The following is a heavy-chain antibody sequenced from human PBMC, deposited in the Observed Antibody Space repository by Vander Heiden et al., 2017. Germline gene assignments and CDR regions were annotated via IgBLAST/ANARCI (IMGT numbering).Heavy chain of an antibody. CDR2: IKSKTDGGTT. CDR3: TTGVLYSYGYKFDY. Sequence: EVQLVESGGGLVKPGGSLRLPCAASGFTFSNAWMSWGRQAPGKGLEWVGRIKSKTDGGTTDYAAPVKGRFTISRDDSKNTLYLQMNSLKTEDTAVYYCTTGVLYSYGYKFDYWGQGTLVTVSS. V-gene: IGHV3-15*01. D-gene: IGHD5-18*01. CDR1: GFTFSNAW. J-gene: IGHJ4*02.